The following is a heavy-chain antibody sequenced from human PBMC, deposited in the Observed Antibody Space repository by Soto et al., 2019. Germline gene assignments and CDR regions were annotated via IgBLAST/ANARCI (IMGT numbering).Heavy chain of an antibody. J-gene: IGHJ5*02. V-gene: IGHV1-69*01. D-gene: IGHD2-2*01. CDR2: IVHPSGTA. CDR3: AGDKYQLLYNWFDP. CDR1: GGTLSSYS. Sequence: QVQLVQSGAEVKKPGSSVKVSCKASGGTLSSYSISWVRQAPGQGLEWMGGIVHPSGTATYAQKFQGRVTITADASTSPAYMELTSLSSADTAVYYCAGDKYQLLYNWFDPWGQGTLVTVSS.